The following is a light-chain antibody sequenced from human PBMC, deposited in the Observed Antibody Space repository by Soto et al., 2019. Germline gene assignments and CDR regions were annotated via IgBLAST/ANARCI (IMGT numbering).Light chain of an antibody. CDR3: SSYTSSSTLV. J-gene: IGLJ2*01. Sequence: QSALTQPASVSGSPGQSITISCTGTSSDVGGYNYVSWYQQHPGKAPKLIIYEVSNQPSGVSNRFSGSKSGNTASLTISGLQTEDEADYYCSSYTSSSTLVFGGGTKLTVL. V-gene: IGLV2-14*01. CDR1: SSDVGGYNY. CDR2: EVS.